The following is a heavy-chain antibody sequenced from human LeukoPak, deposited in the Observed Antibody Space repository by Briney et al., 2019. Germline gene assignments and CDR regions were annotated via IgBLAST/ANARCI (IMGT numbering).Heavy chain of an antibody. CDR2: ISHSGST. CDR3: VTYYYGSSAPKRNY. D-gene: IGHD3-22*01. Sequence: PSETLSLTCAVYGGSFSDYFWSWIRQPPGKGLEWVGEISHSGSTTYNPSLRSRVTISGDTSKKQFSLKLSSVTAADTAVYYCVTYYYGSSAPKRNYWGQGVLVTVSS. CDR1: GGSFSDYF. V-gene: IGHV4-34*01. J-gene: IGHJ4*02.